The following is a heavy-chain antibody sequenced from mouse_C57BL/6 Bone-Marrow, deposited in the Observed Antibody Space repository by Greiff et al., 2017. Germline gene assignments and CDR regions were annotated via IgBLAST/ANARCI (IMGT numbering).Heavy chain of an antibody. J-gene: IGHJ4*01. Sequence: EVQLVESGAELVRPGASVKLSCTASGFNIKDDYMHWVKQRPEQGLEWIGWIDPENGDTEYASKVQGKATITADTSSNTAYLQLSSLTSEDTAVYYCTTYGLYSNYAMDYWGQGTSVTVSS. CDR1: GFNIKDDY. CDR3: TTYGLYSNYAMDY. V-gene: IGHV14-4*01. CDR2: IDPENGDT. D-gene: IGHD2-5*01.